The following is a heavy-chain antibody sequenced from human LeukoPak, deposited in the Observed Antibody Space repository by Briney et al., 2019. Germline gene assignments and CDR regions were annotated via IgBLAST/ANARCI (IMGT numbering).Heavy chain of an antibody. CDR3: ASGYSSGWFPFDY. V-gene: IGHV3-23*01. CDR1: GFTFRSYA. Sequence: GGSLRLSCAAFGFTFRSYAMSWVRQAPGKGLEWVSAISGSGGSTYYADSVKGRFTISRDNSKNTLYLQMNSLRAEDTAVYYCASGYSSGWFPFDYWGQGTLVTVSS. J-gene: IGHJ4*02. CDR2: ISGSGGST. D-gene: IGHD6-19*01.